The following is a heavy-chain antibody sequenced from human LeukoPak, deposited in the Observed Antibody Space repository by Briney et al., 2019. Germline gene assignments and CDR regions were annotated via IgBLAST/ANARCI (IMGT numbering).Heavy chain of an antibody. V-gene: IGHV4-34*01. CDR1: GGSFSGYY. Sequence: PSETLSLTCAVYGGSFSGYYWSWIRQPPGKGLEWIGEINRSGSTNYNPSLKSRVTISVDTSKNQFSLKLSSVTAADTAVYYCARRYCSGGSCHWFDPWGQGTLVTVSS. CDR3: ARRYCSGGSCHWFDP. CDR2: INRSGST. J-gene: IGHJ5*02. D-gene: IGHD2-15*01.